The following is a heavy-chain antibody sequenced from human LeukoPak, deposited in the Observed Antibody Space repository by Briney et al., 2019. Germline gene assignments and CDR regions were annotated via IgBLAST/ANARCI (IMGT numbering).Heavy chain of an antibody. V-gene: IGHV3-23*01. CDR1: GFSFNNYA. Sequence: PGGSLRLSCVASGFSFNNYAMNWVRQAPGKGLEWVSLIVGSSGSTFYADSVKGRFTISRDKSKNTLYLQMNSLRAEDTAVYYCAKGAYDYIEIAYFDYWGQGSLATVSS. CDR2: IVGSSGST. J-gene: IGHJ4*02. D-gene: IGHD5-12*01. CDR3: AKGAYDYIEIAYFDY.